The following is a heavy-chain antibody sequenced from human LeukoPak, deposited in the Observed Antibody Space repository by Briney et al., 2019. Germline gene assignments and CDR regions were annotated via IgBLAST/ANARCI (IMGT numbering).Heavy chain of an antibody. CDR1: GFTFSSYG. Sequence: PGGSLRLSCAASGFTFSSYGMHWVRQAPGKGLEWVAVIQFDGRNKYYADSVKGRFTISRDNSKNTLYQEMNSLRPEDTAVYYCARLYYDTSGFYYPFDYWGQGTLVTVSS. J-gene: IGHJ4*02. D-gene: IGHD3-22*01. V-gene: IGHV3-30*03. CDR2: IQFDGRNK. CDR3: ARLYYDTSGFYYPFDY.